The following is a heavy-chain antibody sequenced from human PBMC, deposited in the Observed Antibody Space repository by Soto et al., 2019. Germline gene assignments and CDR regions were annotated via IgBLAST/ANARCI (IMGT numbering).Heavy chain of an antibody. D-gene: IGHD3-9*01. Sequence: ASVKVSCKASGYTFTSYDINWVRQATGQGLEWMGWMNPNSGNTGYAQKFQGRVTMTRNTSISTAYMELSSLRSEDTAVYYCARVSRLRYFDWLDYWGQGTLVTSPQ. CDR1: GYTFTSYD. CDR3: ARVSRLRYFDWLDY. V-gene: IGHV1-8*01. CDR2: MNPNSGNT. J-gene: IGHJ4*02.